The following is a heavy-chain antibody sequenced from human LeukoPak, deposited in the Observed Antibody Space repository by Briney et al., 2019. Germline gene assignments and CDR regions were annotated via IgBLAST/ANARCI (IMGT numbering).Heavy chain of an antibody. CDR2: IYSGGST. V-gene: IGHV3-53*01. Sequence: GGSLRLSCAASGFTFSSYSMNWVRQAPGKGLEWVSVIYSGGSTYYADSVKGRFTISRDNSKNTLYLQMNSLRAEDTAVYYCARDRKRDYGGIDYWGQGTLVTVSS. D-gene: IGHD4-23*01. CDR1: GFTFSSYS. J-gene: IGHJ4*02. CDR3: ARDRKRDYGGIDY.